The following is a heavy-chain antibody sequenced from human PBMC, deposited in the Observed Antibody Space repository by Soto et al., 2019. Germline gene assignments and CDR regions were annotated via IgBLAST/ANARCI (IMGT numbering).Heavy chain of an antibody. CDR3: AKDGAVVAATPSFAPQIHYYGMDV. CDR1: GFTFDDYT. Sequence: EVQLVESGGVVVQPGGSLRLSCAASGFTFDDYTMHWVRQAPGKGLEWVSLISWDGGSTYYADSVKGRLTISRDNSKNSLYLQMNSLRTEDTALYYCAKDGAVVAATPSFAPQIHYYGMDVWGQGTTVTVSS. D-gene: IGHD2-15*01. V-gene: IGHV3-43*01. CDR2: ISWDGGST. J-gene: IGHJ6*02.